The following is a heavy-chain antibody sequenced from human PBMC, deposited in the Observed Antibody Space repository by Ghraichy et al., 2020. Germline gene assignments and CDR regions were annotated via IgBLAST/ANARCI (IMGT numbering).Heavy chain of an antibody. CDR2: INSDGGST. Sequence: RGSLRLSCAASGFTFSSYWMHWVRQAPGKGLVWVSRINSDGGSTTYADSVKGRFTISKDNAKNTLYLQMNSLRAEDTAVYYCVKDLVGGGFGAYGMDVWGQGTTVTVSS. CDR1: GFTFSSYW. V-gene: IGHV3-74*01. J-gene: IGHJ6*02. D-gene: IGHD2-21*01. CDR3: VKDLVGGGFGAYGMDV.